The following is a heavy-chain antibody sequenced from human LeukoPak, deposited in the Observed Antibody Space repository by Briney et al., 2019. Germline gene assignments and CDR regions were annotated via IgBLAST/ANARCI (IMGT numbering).Heavy chain of an antibody. CDR2: ISASATNT. D-gene: IGHD6-19*01. V-gene: IGHV3-21*01. J-gene: IGHJ4*02. CDR1: GFAFNSYA. Sequence: GGSLRLSCAASGFAFNSYAMSWVRQAPGKGLEWVSAISASATNTYYADSVKGRFAISRDNAKNSLYLQMNSLRAEDTAVYYCARDPGYSSGWYGGSYFDYWGQGTLVTVSS. CDR3: ARDPGYSSGWYGGSYFDY.